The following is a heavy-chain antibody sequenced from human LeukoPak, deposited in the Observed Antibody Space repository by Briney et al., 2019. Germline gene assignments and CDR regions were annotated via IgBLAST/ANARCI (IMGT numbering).Heavy chain of an antibody. CDR1: GFTFSSYG. J-gene: IGHJ3*02. V-gene: IGHV3-23*01. D-gene: IGHD1-26*01. Sequence: GGSLRLSCAASGFTFSSYGMSWVRQAPGKGLEWVSAISGSGGSTYYADPVKGRFTISRDNSKNTLYLQMNSVRAEDTAVYYCARGGSYLSAFDIWGQGTMVTVSS. CDR3: ARGGSYLSAFDI. CDR2: ISGSGGST.